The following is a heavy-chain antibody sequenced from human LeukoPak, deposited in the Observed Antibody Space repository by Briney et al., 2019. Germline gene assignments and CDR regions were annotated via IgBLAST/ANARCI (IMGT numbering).Heavy chain of an antibody. Sequence: SGTLSLTCGVSGGSISGTNWWSWVRPPPGQGLEWIGEISLAGQTNYNPSLNGRVTMSLDKSSNQLSLNLTSVTAADTATYYCSRESGAFCPFGYWGQGTLVIVSS. CDR3: SRESGAFCPFGY. V-gene: IGHV4-4*02. D-gene: IGHD1-26*01. J-gene: IGHJ4*02. CDR2: ISLAGQT. CDR1: GGSISGTNW.